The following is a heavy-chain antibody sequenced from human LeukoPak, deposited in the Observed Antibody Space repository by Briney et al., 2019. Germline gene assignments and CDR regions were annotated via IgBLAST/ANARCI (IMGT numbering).Heavy chain of an antibody. CDR1: GSSMTIYS. CDR2: NTDSGNI. J-gene: IGHJ4*02. D-gene: IGHD7-27*01. Sequence: SETLSLTCAVFGSSMTIYSWGWIRQPPGKGLEWIGYNTDSGNINFNPALKGRVTISVDTSKSQFSLKLTSVTPADTAVYYCARDNWGSLDFWGQGTLVTVSS. V-gene: IGHV4-59*01. CDR3: ARDNWGSLDF.